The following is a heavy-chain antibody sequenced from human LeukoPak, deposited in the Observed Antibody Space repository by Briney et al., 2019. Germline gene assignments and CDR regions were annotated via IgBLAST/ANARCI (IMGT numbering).Heavy chain of an antibody. CDR2: INHSGST. CDR3: ATPKADSSGPYDAFDI. V-gene: IGHV4-39*07. D-gene: IGHD3-22*01. J-gene: IGHJ3*02. Sequence: PSETLSLTCTVSGGSISSSSYYWGWIRQPPGKGLEWIGEINHSGSTNYNPSLKSRVTISVDTSKNQFSLKLSSVTAADTAVYYCATPKADSSGPYDAFDIWGQGTMVTVSS. CDR1: GGSISSSSYY.